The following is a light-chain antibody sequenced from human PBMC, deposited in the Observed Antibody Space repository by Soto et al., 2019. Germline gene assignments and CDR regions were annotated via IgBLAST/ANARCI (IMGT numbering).Light chain of an antibody. V-gene: IGLV2-8*01. Sequence: QSALTQPPSASGSPGQSVTISCTGTKNDVGFYDFVSWYQHHPGKAPRLIIYEVVQRPSGVPDRFSGSKSGNTASLTVSGLQAADEAGYFCKSYAGSNTYVFGSGTKVTVL. CDR3: KSYAGSNTYV. J-gene: IGLJ1*01. CDR1: KNDVGFYDF. CDR2: EVV.